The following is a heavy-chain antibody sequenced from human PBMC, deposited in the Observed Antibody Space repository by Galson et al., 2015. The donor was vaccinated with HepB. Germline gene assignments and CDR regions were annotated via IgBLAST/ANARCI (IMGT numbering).Heavy chain of an antibody. J-gene: IGHJ4*02. Sequence: SLRLSCAASGFTFSSYAMHWVRQAPGKGLEYVSAISSNGGSTYYADSVKGRFTISRDNSKNTLYLQMSSLRAEDTAVYYCVKDAEWFGELLDYWGQGTLVTVSS. CDR2: ISSNGGST. CDR1: GFTFSSYA. V-gene: IGHV3-64D*06. D-gene: IGHD3-10*01. CDR3: VKDAEWFGELLDY.